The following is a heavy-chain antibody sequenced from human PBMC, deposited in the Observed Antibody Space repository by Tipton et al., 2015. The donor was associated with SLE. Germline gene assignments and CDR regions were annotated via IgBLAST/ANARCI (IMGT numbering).Heavy chain of an antibody. V-gene: IGHV4-61*01. CDR2: ISYSGST. CDR3: AKASGGVYGTEYFDY. CDR1: GGSIGSRPYY. D-gene: IGHD5/OR15-5a*01. Sequence: TLSLTCFVSGGSIGSRPYYWSWIRQPPGKGLEWIGHISYSGSTHYNSSLKSRVTMSLDASKNQFSLTVSSVTAADTAVYHCAKASGGVYGTEYFDYWGQGTLVTVSS. J-gene: IGHJ4*02.